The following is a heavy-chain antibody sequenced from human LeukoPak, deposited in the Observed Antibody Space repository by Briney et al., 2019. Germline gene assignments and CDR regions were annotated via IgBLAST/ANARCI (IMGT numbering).Heavy chain of an antibody. J-gene: IGHJ4*02. V-gene: IGHV4-59*01. D-gene: IGHD6-19*01. CDR3: ARANSGHTLIAVAGEYDY. CDR2: IYYSGST. Sequence: PSETLSLTCTVSGGSISSYYWSWIRQPPGKGLEWIGYIYYSGSTNYNPSLKSRVTISVGTSKNQFSLKLSSVTAADTAVYYCARANSGHTLIAVAGEYDYWGQGTLVTVSS. CDR1: GGSISSYY.